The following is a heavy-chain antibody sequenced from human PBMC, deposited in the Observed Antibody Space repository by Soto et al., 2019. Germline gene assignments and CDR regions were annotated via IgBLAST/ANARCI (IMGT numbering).Heavy chain of an antibody. V-gene: IGHV4-59*01. Sequence: TSETLSLTCTVSGGSISSYYWSWIRQPPGKGLEWIGYIYYSGSTNYNPSLKSRVTISVDTSKNQFSLKLSSVTAADTAVYYCARGGTAMVNDHDYWGQGTLVTVSS. CDR1: GGSISSYY. D-gene: IGHD5-18*01. J-gene: IGHJ4*02. CDR3: ARGGTAMVNDHDY. CDR2: IYYSGST.